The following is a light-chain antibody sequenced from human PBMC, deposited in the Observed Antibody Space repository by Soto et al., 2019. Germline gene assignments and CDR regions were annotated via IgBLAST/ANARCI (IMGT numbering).Light chain of an antibody. V-gene: IGLV4-69*01. CDR2: LHSDGSH. Sequence: QPVLTQAPSASASLGASVNLTCTLSSAHSSYGIAWHQQQPQKGPRFLMKLHSDGSHIKGDGISDRFSVSRSGADRYLTISSLQSEDEGDYYCQTWGAGIRVFGGGTKVTVL. CDR1: SAHSSYG. J-gene: IGLJ3*02. CDR3: QTWGAGIRV.